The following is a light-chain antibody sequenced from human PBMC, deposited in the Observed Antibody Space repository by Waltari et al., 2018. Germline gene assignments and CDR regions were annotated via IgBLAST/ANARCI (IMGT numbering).Light chain of an antibody. J-gene: IGLJ2*01. Sequence: QSVLTQPPSVSGAPGQRVTISCTGSSSNIGAGYDVHWYPQLPGTAPKLLLYGNSKRPSGVPDRFSGSKSGTSASLAITGLQAEDEADYYCQSYDSSLSVVFGGGTKLTVL. CDR1: SSNIGAGYD. CDR2: GNS. CDR3: QSYDSSLSVV. V-gene: IGLV1-40*01.